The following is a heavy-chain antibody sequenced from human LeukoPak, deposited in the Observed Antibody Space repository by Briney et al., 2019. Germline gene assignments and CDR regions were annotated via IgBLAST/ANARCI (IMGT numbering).Heavy chain of an antibody. CDR1: GYTFTSYG. CDR3: ARDLDCSGGSCYPGWDAFDI. D-gene: IGHD2-15*01. Sequence: ASVKVSRKASGYTFTSYGISWVRQAPGQGLEWMGWISAYNGNTNYTQKLQGRVTMTTDTSTSTAYMELRSLRSDDTAVYYCARDLDCSGGSCYPGWDAFDIWGQGTMVTVSS. J-gene: IGHJ3*02. V-gene: IGHV1-18*01. CDR2: ISAYNGNT.